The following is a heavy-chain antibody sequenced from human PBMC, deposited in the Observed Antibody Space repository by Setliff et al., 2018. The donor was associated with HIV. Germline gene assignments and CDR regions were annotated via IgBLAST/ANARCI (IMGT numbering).Heavy chain of an antibody. CDR1: GHRFTNYW. J-gene: IGHJ6*03. CDR2: IYPGDSET. V-gene: IGHV5-51*01. CDR3: ARHLGLPDATDYMDV. Sequence: PGESLKISCKGSGHRFTNYWIAWVRQMPGKGLEWMGIIYPGDSETRYSPSFQGQVTISADKSSSTAYLQWSRLKASDTAMYYCARHLGLPDATDYMDVWGKGTTVTVSS. D-gene: IGHD2-2*01.